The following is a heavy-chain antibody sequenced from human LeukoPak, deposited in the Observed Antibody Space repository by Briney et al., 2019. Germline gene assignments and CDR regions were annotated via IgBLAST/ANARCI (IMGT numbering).Heavy chain of an antibody. CDR3: AIELRRDGNNVKSY. J-gene: IGHJ4*02. V-gene: IGHV4-39*01. CDR1: GGSISSSSYS. D-gene: IGHD5-24*01. Sequence: PSETLSLTCTVSGGSISSSSYSWGWIRQPPGKGLEWFGSIYYSGSTYYNPSLTSRVTMSIDTSKNQFSLKLSSVTAADTAVYYCAIELRRDGNNVKSYWGQGTLVTVSS. CDR2: IYYSGST.